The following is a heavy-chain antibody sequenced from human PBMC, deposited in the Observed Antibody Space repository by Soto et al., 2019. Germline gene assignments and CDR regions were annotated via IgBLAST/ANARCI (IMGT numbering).Heavy chain of an antibody. CDR3: ATANTPYAFDM. CDR2: RNPAGNVQ. CDR1: GLTFSISW. V-gene: IGHV3-7*01. J-gene: IGHJ3*02. Sequence: VLLVESGGGLVQPGESLRLSCAASGLTFSISWMTWVRQAPGEGWEGVSNRNPAGNVQQYADSVKERFTISRDNAKNSLFLQMSGLRVEATAVYYCATANTPYAFDMWGQGTMVTVSS.